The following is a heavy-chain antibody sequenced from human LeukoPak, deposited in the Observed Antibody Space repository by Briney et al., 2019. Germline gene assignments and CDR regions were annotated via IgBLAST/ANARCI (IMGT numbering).Heavy chain of an antibody. V-gene: IGHV3-30*02. D-gene: IGHD6-19*01. J-gene: IGHJ3*01. CDR1: GFTFSNFG. CDR3: AKARGSGFQRGDAVDV. Sequence: PGGSLRLSCATSGFTFSNFGMNWVRQAPGKGLQWVAFISYDGKDKYYSDSMKGRIAISRDNSKTTLYVQMDSLTTDDTAVYYCAKARGSGFQRGDAVDVWGQGTRVIVSS. CDR2: ISYDGKDK.